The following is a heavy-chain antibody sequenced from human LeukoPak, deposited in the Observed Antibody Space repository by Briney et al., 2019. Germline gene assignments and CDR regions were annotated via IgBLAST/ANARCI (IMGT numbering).Heavy chain of an antibody. CDR2: IKQDGSEK. Sequence: TGGSLRLSCAASGFTFSSYWMSWVRQAPGKGLEWVANIKQDGSEKYYVDSVKGRFTISRDNAKNSLYLQMNSLRAEDTAVYYCARDLDILTGAFDYWGQGTLVTVSS. CDR3: ARDLDILTGAFDY. J-gene: IGHJ4*02. D-gene: IGHD3-9*01. CDR1: GFTFSSYW. V-gene: IGHV3-7*01.